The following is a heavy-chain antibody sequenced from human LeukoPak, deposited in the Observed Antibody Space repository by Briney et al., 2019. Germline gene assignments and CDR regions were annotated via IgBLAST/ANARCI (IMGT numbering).Heavy chain of an antibody. CDR2: IIPIFGTA. V-gene: IGHV1-69*05. D-gene: IGHD6-13*01. CDR3: ARERSSSDFDD. Sequence: WSSVKVSCKASGGTFSSYAISWVRQAPGQGLEWMGRIIPIFGTANYAQKFQGRVTITTDESTSAAHMELSSLRSEDTAVYYCARERSSSDFDDWGQGTLVTVSS. J-gene: IGHJ4*02. CDR1: GGTFSSYA.